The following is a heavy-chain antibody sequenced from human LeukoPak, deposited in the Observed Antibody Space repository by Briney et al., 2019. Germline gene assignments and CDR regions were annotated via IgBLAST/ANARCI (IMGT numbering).Heavy chain of an antibody. D-gene: IGHD3-10*01. V-gene: IGHV3-33*01. Sequence: GGSLRLSCAASGFTFSSYGMHWVRQAPGKGLEWVAVIWYDGSNKYYADSVKGRFTISRDNSKNTLYLQMNSLRAEDTAVYYCARPYYYGSGSPPDYGMDVWGQGTTVTVSS. CDR3: ARPYYYGSGSPPDYGMDV. CDR1: GFTFSSYG. CDR2: IWYDGSNK. J-gene: IGHJ6*02.